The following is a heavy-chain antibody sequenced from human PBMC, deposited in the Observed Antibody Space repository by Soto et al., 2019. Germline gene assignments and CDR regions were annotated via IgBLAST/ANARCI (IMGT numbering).Heavy chain of an antibody. J-gene: IGHJ3*02. CDR2: ISAYNGNT. V-gene: IGHV1-18*04. Sequence: GASVKVSCKASGYTFTSYGISWVRQAPGQGLEWMGWISAYNGNTNYAQKLQGRVTMTTDTSTSTAYMELRSLRSDDTAVYYCARGAASYYYDSSGWFAFDIWGQGTMVTVS. CDR1: GYTFTSYG. D-gene: IGHD3-22*01. CDR3: ARGAASYYYDSSGWFAFDI.